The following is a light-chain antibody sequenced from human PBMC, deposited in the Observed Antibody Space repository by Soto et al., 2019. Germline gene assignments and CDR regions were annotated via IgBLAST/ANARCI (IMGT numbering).Light chain of an antibody. CDR2: KAS. CDR1: QSISSW. CDR3: QQYNSLWT. V-gene: IGKV1-5*03. J-gene: IGKJ1*01. Sequence: DIQMTQSPSTLSASVGDRVTITCRASQSISSWLAWYQQKPGKAPTLLIYKASSLESGVPSRFSGSGSGTEFTLNISSLQPDDFATYYCQQYNSLWTFGQGTKVEIK.